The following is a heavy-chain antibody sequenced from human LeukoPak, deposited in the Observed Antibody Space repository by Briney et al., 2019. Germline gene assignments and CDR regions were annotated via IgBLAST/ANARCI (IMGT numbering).Heavy chain of an antibody. CDR2: IIPIFGTA. D-gene: IGHD3-22*01. CDR1: GGTFSSYA. CDR3: VRAWDSQIDC. Sequence: GASVKVSCKASGGTFSSYAISWVRQAPGQGLEWMGGIIPIFGTANYAQKFQGRVTITTDESTSTAYMELSSLRSEDTAVYYCVRAWDSQIDCWGQGTLVTVSS. J-gene: IGHJ4*02. V-gene: IGHV1-69*05.